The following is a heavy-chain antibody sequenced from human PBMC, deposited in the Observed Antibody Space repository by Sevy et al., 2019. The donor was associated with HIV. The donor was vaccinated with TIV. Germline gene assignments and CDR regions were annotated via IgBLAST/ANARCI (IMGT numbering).Heavy chain of an antibody. J-gene: IGHJ5*02. CDR2: ISSSSSYI. CDR3: AGEKIRVRAYGSGTYNWFDP. Sequence: GGSLRLSCAASGFTFSSYSMNWVRQAPGKGLEWVSSISSSSSYIYYADSVKGRFTISRDNAKNSLYLQMNSLRAEDTAVYYCAGEKIRVRAYGSGTYNWFDPWGQGTLVTVSS. D-gene: IGHD3-10*01. CDR1: GFTFSSYS. V-gene: IGHV3-21*03.